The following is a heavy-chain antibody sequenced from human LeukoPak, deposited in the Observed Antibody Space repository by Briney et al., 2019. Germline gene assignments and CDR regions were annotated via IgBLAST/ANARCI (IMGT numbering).Heavy chain of an antibody. CDR1: GFTFSSYA. CDR3: AELARGPTARDY. CDR2: ISGSGST. Sequence: PGGSLRLSCAASGFTFSSYAMSWVRQAPGKGLEWVSAISGSGSTYYADSVKGRFTISRDNSKNTLYLQMNSLRAEDTAVYYCAELARGPTARDYWGQGTLVTVSS. D-gene: IGHD3-10*01. V-gene: IGHV3-23*01. J-gene: IGHJ4*02.